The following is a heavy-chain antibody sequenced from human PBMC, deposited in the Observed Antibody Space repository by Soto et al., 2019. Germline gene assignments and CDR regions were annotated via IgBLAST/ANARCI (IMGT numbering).Heavy chain of an antibody. CDR1: GHISGHYG. J-gene: IGHJ4*02. CDR3: VRDGDQWEQRFCDN. Sequence: QVQLVQSAPELTKPGASVKVSCRVSGHISGHYGISWVRLRAGQGLEWMGWISAHRGHTNYAHKFRGRVTMTTDPSTATVSMELTNLLSDDTAVYFCVRDGDQWEQRFCDNGGQGTLVTVSS. CDR2: ISAHRGHT. V-gene: IGHV1-18*01. D-gene: IGHD1-26*01.